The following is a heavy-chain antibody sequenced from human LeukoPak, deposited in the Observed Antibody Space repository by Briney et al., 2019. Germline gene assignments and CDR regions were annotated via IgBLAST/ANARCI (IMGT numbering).Heavy chain of an antibody. CDR1: GFTFSAST. J-gene: IGHJ4*02. D-gene: IGHD4-17*01. CDR2: IDNQI. Sequence: GGSLRLSCAASGFTFSASTKAWVRQAPGKGLEWVSAIDNQIFYADSVKGRLTISRDDSRNTLYLQMNSLRVEDSAIYYCARDRFGDYDYWGQGTLVTVSS. V-gene: IGHV3-23*01. CDR3: ARDRFGDYDY.